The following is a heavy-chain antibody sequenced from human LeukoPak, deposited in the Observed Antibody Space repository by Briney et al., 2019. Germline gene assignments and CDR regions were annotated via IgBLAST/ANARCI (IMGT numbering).Heavy chain of an antibody. J-gene: IGHJ4*02. Sequence: SETLSLTCTVSGGSISSYYWSWIRQPPGKGLEWIGYIYYSGSTNYNPSLKSRVTISVDTSKNQFSLKLSSVTAADTAVYYCARHDSSGYYVYFDYWGQGTLVTVSS. CDR1: GGSISSYY. V-gene: IGHV4-59*08. CDR3: ARHDSSGYYVYFDY. D-gene: IGHD3-22*01. CDR2: IYYSGST.